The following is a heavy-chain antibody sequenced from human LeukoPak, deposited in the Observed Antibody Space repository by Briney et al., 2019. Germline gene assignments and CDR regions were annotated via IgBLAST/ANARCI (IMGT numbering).Heavy chain of an antibody. CDR1: GFTFSNYA. D-gene: IGHD3-10*01. CDR3: ARDSKYYYDLGSSGTHSFDT. Sequence: GKSLRLSCAASGFTFSNYAMHWVRQAPGKGLEWVSLISSGGTYEYYADSVKGRFTISRDNSKNTLYLQLNSLRAEDKAVYYCARDSKYYYDLGSSGTHSFDTWGQRTLGTVSS. CDR2: ISSGGTYE. J-gene: IGHJ4*01. V-gene: IGHV3-30*01.